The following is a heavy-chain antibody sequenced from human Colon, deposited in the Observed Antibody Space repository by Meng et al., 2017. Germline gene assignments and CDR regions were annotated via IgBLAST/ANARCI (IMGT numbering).Heavy chain of an antibody. J-gene: IGHJ5*02. CDR3: VRANGDYDVTWFDP. CDR1: GASVSSDNYY. Sequence: QGQLQESGPGLVRPSETLSLTCTVSGASVSSDNYYWSWIRQAPGKGLEWIGYLYYSGITSYNLSLKGRVTMSLDTSKNQFSLRLTSVTAADTAVYYCVRANGDYDVTWFDPWGQGTLVTVSS. CDR2: LYYSGIT. V-gene: IGHV4-61*01. D-gene: IGHD4-17*01.